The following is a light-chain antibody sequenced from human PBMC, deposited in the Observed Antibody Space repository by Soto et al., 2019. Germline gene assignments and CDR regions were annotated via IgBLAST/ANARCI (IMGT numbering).Light chain of an antibody. V-gene: IGKV4-1*01. CDR3: HQYYSTPWT. CDR1: QSVLYSSNNKNY. CDR2: WAS. J-gene: IGKJ1*01. Sequence: DIVMTQSPDSLAVSLGERATINCKSSQSVLYSSNNKNYLAWYQQKPVQPPKLLIYWASTRESGVPDRFSGSGSGTDFTLTISSLQAEDVAVYYCHQYYSTPWTFGQGTKVEFK.